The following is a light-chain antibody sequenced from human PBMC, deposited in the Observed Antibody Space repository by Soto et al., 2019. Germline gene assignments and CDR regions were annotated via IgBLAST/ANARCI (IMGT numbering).Light chain of an antibody. V-gene: IGKV3-15*01. J-gene: IGKJ1*01. CDR2: GAS. Sequence: DMGMTQSPATLSVSPGERATLSCRASQSVSTNLAWYQQKPGQAPRLLIYGASTRATGIPARFSGSGSGTEFTLTIDSLQSEDFAVYYCQQYNNWLSTFGQGTKVDI. CDR3: QQYNNWLST. CDR1: QSVSTN.